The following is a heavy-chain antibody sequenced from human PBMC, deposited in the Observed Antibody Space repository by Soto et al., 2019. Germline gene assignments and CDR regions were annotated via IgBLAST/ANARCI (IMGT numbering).Heavy chain of an antibody. CDR1: GFTFSSYA. J-gene: IGHJ6*02. CDR2: ISGSGGST. Sequence: PGGSLRLSCAASGFTFSSYAMSWVRQAPGKGLEWVSAISGSGGSTYYADSVKGRFTISRDNSKNTLYLQMTSLRAEDTALYYCTRASSDRNHMEVWGPGTTVTVSS. V-gene: IGHV3-23*01. CDR3: TRASSDRNHMEV.